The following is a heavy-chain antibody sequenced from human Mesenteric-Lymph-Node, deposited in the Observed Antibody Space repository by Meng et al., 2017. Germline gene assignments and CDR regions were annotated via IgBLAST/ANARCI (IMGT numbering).Heavy chain of an antibody. CDR2: IYYSGST. CDR1: GGSISSSSYY. V-gene: IGHV4-39*07. CDR3: ARDWEYSSGWFGY. Sequence: GSLRLSCTVSGGSISSSSYYWGWIRQPPGKGLEWIGSIYYSGSTYYNPSLKSRVTISVDTSKNQFSLKLSSVTAADTAVYYCARDWEYSSGWFGYWGQGTLVTVSS. D-gene: IGHD6-19*01. J-gene: IGHJ5*01.